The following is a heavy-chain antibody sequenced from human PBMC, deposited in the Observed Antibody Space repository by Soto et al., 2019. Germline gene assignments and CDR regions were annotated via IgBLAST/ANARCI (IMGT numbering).Heavy chain of an antibody. V-gene: IGHV4-34*01. CDR2: INHRGSI. D-gene: IGHD2-15*01. CDR1: GGSFSGYY. CDR3: ARGSRMRIPAASGRAYYYHGLDV. Sequence: QVQLQQWGAGLLKPSETLSLNFAVYGGSFSGYYWSWIRQPPGKGLEWIGEINHRGSINYNPSLKSRVTMSVDTSKNQFSLKLNSVTAADTAVFYCARGSRMRIPAASGRAYYYHGLDVWGQETAVTVSS. J-gene: IGHJ6*02.